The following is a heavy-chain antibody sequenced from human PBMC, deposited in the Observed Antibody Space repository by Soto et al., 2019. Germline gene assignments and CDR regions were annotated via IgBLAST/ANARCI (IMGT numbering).Heavy chain of an antibody. Sequence: PWEALKISCKFSVYSFTSDWIGWFRQMPGKCLEWIGIIYPGDSDTRYSPSFQGQVTISADKSISTAYLQWSSLKASDTAMYYCARLGYDFWSGYYKGWFDPWGQGTLVTVSS. CDR2: IYPGDSDT. D-gene: IGHD3-3*01. V-gene: IGHV5-51*01. CDR3: ARLGYDFWSGYYKGWFDP. J-gene: IGHJ5*02. CDR1: VYSFTSDW.